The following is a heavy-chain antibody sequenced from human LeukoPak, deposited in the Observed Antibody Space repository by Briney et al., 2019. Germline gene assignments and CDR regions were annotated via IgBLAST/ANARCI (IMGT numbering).Heavy chain of an antibody. CDR3: ASLTDTPGEPFDY. Sequence: SETLSLTCTVSGGSISSSSYYWGWIRQPPGKGLEWIGSIYYSGSTYYNPSLKSRVTISVDTSKNQFSLKLSSVTAADTAVYYCASLTDTPGEPFDYWGQGTLVTVSS. V-gene: IGHV4-39*01. D-gene: IGHD3-16*01. J-gene: IGHJ4*02. CDR2: IYYSGST. CDR1: GGSISSSSYY.